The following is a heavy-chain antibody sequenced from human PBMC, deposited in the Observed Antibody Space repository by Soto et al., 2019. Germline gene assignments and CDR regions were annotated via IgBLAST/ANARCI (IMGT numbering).Heavy chain of an antibody. J-gene: IGHJ4*02. Sequence: QLQLQESGPGLVKPSETLSLTSTVSGGSISSSSYYWGWIRQPPGKGLEWLGSIYYSGSTYYNPSRKSRVTIAVDTSKNQFSLKLSSVAAADTAVYYCARTIEGVAFFDYWGQGTLVTVSS. CDR3: ARTIEGVAFFDY. V-gene: IGHV4-39*01. D-gene: IGHD2-21*01. CDR2: IYYSGST. CDR1: GGSISSSSYY.